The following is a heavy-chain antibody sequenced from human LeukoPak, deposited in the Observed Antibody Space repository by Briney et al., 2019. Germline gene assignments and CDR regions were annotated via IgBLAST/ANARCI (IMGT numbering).Heavy chain of an antibody. D-gene: IGHD5/OR15-5a*01. J-gene: IGHJ4*02. Sequence: GGSLRLSCAASGLTVSSTYMSWVRQAPGKGLEWVSVIYSGGSTYYTDSVKGRFTISRDNSKNTVFLQMNSLRAEDTAVYYCARVRGVGSTIPYYFDYWGQGTLVTVSS. CDR2: IYSGGST. CDR1: GLTVSSTY. CDR3: ARVRGVGSTIPYYFDY. V-gene: IGHV3-53*01.